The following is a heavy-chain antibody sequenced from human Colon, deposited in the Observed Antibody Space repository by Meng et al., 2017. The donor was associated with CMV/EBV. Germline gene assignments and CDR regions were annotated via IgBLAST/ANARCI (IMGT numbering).Heavy chain of an antibody. D-gene: IGHD3-10*02. V-gene: IGHV4-31*02. CDR3: AGYYVGRGGQGP. CDR1: GGTVSSGTFH. CDR2: SGDSGTT. Sequence: VSGGTVSSGTFHWSWHRPRPGKGLDWIGNSGDSGTTYYNPSLESRVSISVDTFKTQFSLKVNSVTAADTAVYYCAGYYVGRGGQGPWGQGTLVTVSS. J-gene: IGHJ5*02.